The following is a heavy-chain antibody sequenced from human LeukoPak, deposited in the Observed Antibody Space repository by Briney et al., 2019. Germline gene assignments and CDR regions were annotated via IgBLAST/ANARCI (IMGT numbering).Heavy chain of an antibody. CDR1: GGSFSGYY. CDR3: ARPHDSSGYYYGY. CDR2: INHSGST. V-gene: IGHV4-34*01. Sequence: SETLSLTCAVYGGSFSGYYWSWIRQPPGKGLEWIGEINHSGSTNYNPSLKSRVTISVDTSKNQFSLKLSSVTAADTAVYYCARPHDSSGYYYGYWGQGTLVTVSS. D-gene: IGHD3-22*01. J-gene: IGHJ4*02.